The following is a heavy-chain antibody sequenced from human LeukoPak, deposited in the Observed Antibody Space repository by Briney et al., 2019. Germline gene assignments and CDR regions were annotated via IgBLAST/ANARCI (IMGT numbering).Heavy chain of an antibody. CDR2: IKPDGSER. V-gene: IGHV3-7*01. CDR3: ARGHYGMDV. Sequence: PGGSLRLSCVASGFTFNNYWMTWVRQAPGKGLEWVATIKPDGSERYYVDSVEGRFTISRDNTKKSVSLQMDSLRPEDTAVYFCARGHYGMDVWGQVTTVTVSS. CDR1: GFTFNNYW. J-gene: IGHJ6*02.